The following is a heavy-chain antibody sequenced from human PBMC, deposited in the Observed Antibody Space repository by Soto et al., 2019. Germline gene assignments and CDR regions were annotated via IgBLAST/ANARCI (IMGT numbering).Heavy chain of an antibody. CDR2: ISYDGGNK. D-gene: IGHD2-15*01. J-gene: IGHJ6*02. CDR1: GSTFRNYA. CDR3: ARGDREDIAVVIGVRPGEYGVDV. V-gene: IGHV3-30-3*01. Sequence: QVQLVESGGGVVQPGRSLRLSCAASGSTFRNYAMHWVRQAPGKGLECVAVISYDGGNKFYRDYVKGRFTISRDNSKHTLYLQINSLRYEDTAVYYCARGDREDIAVVIGVRPGEYGVDVWGQGTTVTVSS.